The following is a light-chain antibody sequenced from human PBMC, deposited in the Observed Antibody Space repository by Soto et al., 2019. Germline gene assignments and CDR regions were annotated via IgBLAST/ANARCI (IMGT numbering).Light chain of an antibody. J-gene: IGLJ1*01. CDR1: SDDIGTYEY. CDR2: GVY. CDR3: CSYVGGSLTLYV. V-gene: IGLV2-14*01. Sequence: QSVLTQPASVSGSPGQTITISCTGSSDDIGTYEYISWHQHHPGKAPKLIIFGVYDRPSGISDRFSGSKSGNTASLTISGLQAEDEADYYCCSYVGGSLTLYVFGIGPNVTVL.